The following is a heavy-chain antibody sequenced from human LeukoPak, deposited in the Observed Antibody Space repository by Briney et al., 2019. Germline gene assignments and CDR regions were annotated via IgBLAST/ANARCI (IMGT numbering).Heavy chain of an antibody. Sequence: GGSLRLSCAASGFTFSSYTMNWVRQPPGKGLEWVSNIGTSSTTICYADSVKGRFTISRDNAKNSLYLQMNSLRAEDTAVYYCARDYPTVTTRYGMDVWGQGTTVTVSS. D-gene: IGHD4-17*01. J-gene: IGHJ6*02. CDR3: ARDYPTVTTRYGMDV. CDR1: GFTFSSYT. V-gene: IGHV3-48*01. CDR2: IGTSSTTI.